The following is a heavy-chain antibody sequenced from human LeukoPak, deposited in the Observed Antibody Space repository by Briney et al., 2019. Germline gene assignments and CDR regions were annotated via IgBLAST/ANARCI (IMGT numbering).Heavy chain of an antibody. V-gene: IGHV3-23*01. CDR3: ARVLRYFDWSYDY. CDR1: GFTFSSYA. J-gene: IGHJ4*02. CDR2: ISGSGGST. Sequence: PGGSLRLSCAASGFTFSSYAMSWVRQAPGKGLEWVSAISGSGGSTYYADSVKGRFTISRDNAKNSLYLQMNSLRAEDTAVYYCARVLRYFDWSYDYWGQGTLVTVSS. D-gene: IGHD3-9*01.